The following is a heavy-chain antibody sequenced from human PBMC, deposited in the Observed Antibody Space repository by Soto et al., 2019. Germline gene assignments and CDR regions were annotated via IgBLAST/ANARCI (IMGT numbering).Heavy chain of an antibody. Sequence: QVQLVESGGGVVQPGRSLRLSCAASGFTFSSYAMHWVRQAPGKGLEWVAVISYDGSNKYYEDNVKGRFTISRDNSKNTLYLQMNSLRAEDTAVYYCARDQYIVVVPAAIRENTDYYYYGMDVWGQGTTVTVSS. CDR2: ISYDGSNK. V-gene: IGHV3-30-3*01. D-gene: IGHD2-2*02. CDR1: GFTFSSYA. J-gene: IGHJ6*02. CDR3: ARDQYIVVVPAAIRENTDYYYYGMDV.